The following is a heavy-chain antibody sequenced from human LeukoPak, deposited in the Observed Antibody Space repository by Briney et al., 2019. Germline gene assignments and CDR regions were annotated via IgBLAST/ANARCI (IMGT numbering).Heavy chain of an antibody. Sequence: GRSLRLSCAASGFTFSSYGMHWVRQAPGKGLEWVAVIWYDGSNKYYADSVKGRFTISRDNSKNTLYLQMNSLKAEDTAVYYCAREMSVRGLLQTALFDYWGQGTLVTVSS. CDR3: AREMSVRGLLQTALFDY. CDR2: IWYDGSNK. V-gene: IGHV3-33*01. J-gene: IGHJ4*02. D-gene: IGHD5-24*01. CDR1: GFTFSSYG.